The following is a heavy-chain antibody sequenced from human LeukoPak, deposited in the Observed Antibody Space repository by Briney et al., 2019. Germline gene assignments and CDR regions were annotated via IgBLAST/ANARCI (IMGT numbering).Heavy chain of an antibody. CDR1: GFTFDDYA. V-gene: IGHV3-9*01. J-gene: IGHJ6*03. Sequence: PGGSLRLSCAASGFTFDDYAMHWVRQAPGKGLEWVSGISWNSGSIVYADSVKGRFTISRDNAKNSLYLQMNSLRAEDTALYYCAKDTVIRGTYYYYYMDVWGKGTTVTISS. CDR3: AKDTVIRGTYYYYYMDV. CDR2: ISWNSGSI. D-gene: IGHD1-1*01.